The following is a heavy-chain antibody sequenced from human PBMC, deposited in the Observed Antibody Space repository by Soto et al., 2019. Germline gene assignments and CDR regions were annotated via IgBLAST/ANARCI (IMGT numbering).Heavy chain of an antibody. CDR1: GFTFSGSA. CDR3: TRLLAGWLVQPGDDAFDI. Sequence: EVQLVESGGGLVQPGGSLKLSCAASGFTFSGSAMHWVRQASGKGLEWVGRIRSKPNSYATAYAASVKGRFTISRDDSKNTAYLQMNSLKTEDTAVYYCTRLLAGWLVQPGDDAFDIWGQGTMVTVSS. V-gene: IGHV3-73*02. D-gene: IGHD6-19*01. J-gene: IGHJ3*02. CDR2: IRSKPNSYAT.